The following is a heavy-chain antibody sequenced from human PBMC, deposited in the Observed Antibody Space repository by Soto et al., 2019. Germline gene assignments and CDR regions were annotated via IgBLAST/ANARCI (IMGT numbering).Heavy chain of an antibody. Sequence: QVQLVESGGGVVQPGRSLRLSCAASGFTFSSYGMHWVRQAPGKGLEWVAVIWYDGSNKYYADSVKGRFTISRDNSKNTLYLQMNSLRAEDTAVYYCARDTLASTDGVGDYWGQGTLVTVSS. CDR1: GFTFSSYG. CDR3: ARDTLASTDGVGDY. J-gene: IGHJ4*02. V-gene: IGHV3-33*01. D-gene: IGHD2-2*01. CDR2: IWYDGSNK.